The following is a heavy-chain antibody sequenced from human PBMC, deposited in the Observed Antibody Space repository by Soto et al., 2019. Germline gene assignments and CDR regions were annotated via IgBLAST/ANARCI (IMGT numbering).Heavy chain of an antibody. CDR1: GYTFTGYY. D-gene: IGHD6-13*01. Sequence: GASVKVSCKASGYTFTGYYMHWVRQAPGQGLEWMGWINPNSGGTNYAQKFQGWVTMTRDTSISTAYMELSRLRSDDTAVYYCARAGYSSSWYNHGFNWFDPWGQGTLVTVSS. CDR3: ARAGYSSSWYNHGFNWFDP. V-gene: IGHV1-2*04. CDR2: INPNSGGT. J-gene: IGHJ5*02.